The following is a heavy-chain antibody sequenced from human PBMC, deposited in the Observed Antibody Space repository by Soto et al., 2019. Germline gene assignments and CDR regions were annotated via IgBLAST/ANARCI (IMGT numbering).Heavy chain of an antibody. J-gene: IGHJ3*02. CDR3: ARASGSVLLWFGEGFDI. V-gene: IGHV3-53*04. D-gene: IGHD3-10*01. CDR1: GFTVSSNY. CDR2: IYSGGST. Sequence: GGSLRLSCAASGFTVSSNYMSWVRQAPGKGLEWVSVIYSGGSTYYADSVKGRFTISRHNSKSTLYLQMNSLRAEDTAVYYCARASGSVLLWFGEGFDIWGQGTMVTVSS.